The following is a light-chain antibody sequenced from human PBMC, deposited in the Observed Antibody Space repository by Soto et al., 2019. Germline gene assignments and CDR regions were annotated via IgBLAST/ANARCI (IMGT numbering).Light chain of an antibody. CDR2: LNSDGSH. V-gene: IGLV4-69*01. Sequence: QLVLTQSPSASASLGASVKLTCTLSSGHSSDAIAWHQQQPEKGPRYLMKLNSDGSHSKGDGIPDRFSGSSSGAERYLTISSLQSEDEADYYCQTWGTGIPWVFGGGTKVTVL. CDR3: QTWGTGIPWV. CDR1: SGHSSDA. J-gene: IGLJ3*02.